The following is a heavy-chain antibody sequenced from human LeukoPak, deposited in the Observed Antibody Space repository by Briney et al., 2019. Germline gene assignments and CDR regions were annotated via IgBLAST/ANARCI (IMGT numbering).Heavy chain of an antibody. Sequence: GGSLRLSCAPSGFTFSDYYMSWIRQAPGKGLEWVSNVSGSGRGENTYYADSVKGRFTISRDNSKNTLILQMNSLRAEDTAVYYCAKSGYNRFDYWGQGILVTVSS. J-gene: IGHJ4*02. D-gene: IGHD5-24*01. CDR2: VSGSGRGENT. CDR3: AKSGYNRFDY. CDR1: GFTFSDYY. V-gene: IGHV3-23*01.